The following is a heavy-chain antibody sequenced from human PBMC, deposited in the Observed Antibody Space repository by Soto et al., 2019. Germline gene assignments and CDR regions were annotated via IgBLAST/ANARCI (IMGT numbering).Heavy chain of an antibody. Sequence: ASVKVSCKASGYTFTSYGISWVRQAPGQGLEWMGWMNPNSGNTGYAQKFQGRVTMTRNTSISTAYMELSSLRSEDTAVYYCATDGDYVKSEGAFDIWGQGTMVTVSS. CDR1: GYTFTSYG. D-gene: IGHD4-17*01. CDR3: ATDGDYVKSEGAFDI. CDR2: MNPNSGNT. V-gene: IGHV1-8*02. J-gene: IGHJ3*02.